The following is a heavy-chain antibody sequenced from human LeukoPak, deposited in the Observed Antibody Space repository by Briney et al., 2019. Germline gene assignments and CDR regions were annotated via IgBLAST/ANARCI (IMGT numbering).Heavy chain of an antibody. J-gene: IGHJ4*02. Sequence: SETLSLTCAVYGGSFSGYYWSWIRQPPGKGLEWIGEINHSGSTNYNPSLKSRVTISVDTSKNQFSLKLSSVTAADTAVYYCVRLGCSSASCYPGNWGQGTLVTVSS. D-gene: IGHD2-2*01. CDR2: INHSGST. CDR1: GGSFSGYY. V-gene: IGHV4-34*01. CDR3: VRLGCSSASCYPGN.